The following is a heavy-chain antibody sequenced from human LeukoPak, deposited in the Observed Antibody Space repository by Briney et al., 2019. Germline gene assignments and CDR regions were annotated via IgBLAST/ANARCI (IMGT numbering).Heavy chain of an antibody. D-gene: IGHD2-15*01. CDR2: VYSGGTT. V-gene: IGHV3-53*01. Sequence: PGGSLRLSCAASGLTFSDYYMSWVRQAPGKGLEWVSVVYSGGTTYYADSVKGRFTISRDNSKNTLYLQMNSLRAEDTAVYYCARDRLPGRWYFDLWGRGTLVTVSS. J-gene: IGHJ2*01. CDR3: ARDRLPGRWYFDL. CDR1: GLTFSDYY.